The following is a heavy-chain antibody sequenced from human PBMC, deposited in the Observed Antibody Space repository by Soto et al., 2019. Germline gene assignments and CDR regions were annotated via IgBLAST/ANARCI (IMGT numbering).Heavy chain of an antibody. CDR3: ERPAIAATVSAFDY. CDR2: INHSGST. CDR1: GGSFSGYY. D-gene: IGHD6-13*01. Sequence: QVQLQQWGAGLLKPSETLSLTCAVYGGSFSGYYWSWIRQTPGKGLEWIGEINHSGSTNYNPSLRSGVTISLDTSENHFSLKLGSVPAADTAVYYCERPAIAATVSAFDYWGQGTLVTVSS. J-gene: IGHJ4*02. V-gene: IGHV4-34*01.